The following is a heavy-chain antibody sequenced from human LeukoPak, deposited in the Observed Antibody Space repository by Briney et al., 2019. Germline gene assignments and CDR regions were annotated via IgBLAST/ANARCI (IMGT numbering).Heavy chain of an antibody. CDR1: GFTCSNTW. V-gene: IGHV3-15*01. D-gene: IGHD3-10*01. Sequence: GGSLRLSCAASGFTCSNTWMNWVRQAPGKGLEWVGRIQSKTDGGTTEYAAPVKGRFTISRDDSKTTLYLQMNSLKTEDTAVYCCATLTVRGVINIWGQGTLVTVSS. J-gene: IGHJ4*02. CDR3: ATLTVRGVINI. CDR2: IQSKTDGGTT.